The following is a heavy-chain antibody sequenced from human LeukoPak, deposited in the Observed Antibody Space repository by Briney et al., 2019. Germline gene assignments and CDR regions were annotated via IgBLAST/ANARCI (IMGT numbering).Heavy chain of an antibody. J-gene: IGHJ6*03. V-gene: IGHV3-30*01. D-gene: IGHD6-13*01. Sequence: PGGSLRLSCAASGFIFSNFAMHWVRQAPGKGLEWVALISYDGSHTYYADSMKGRFTISRDNSRNVLYLQMTSLSGDDSAVYCCAREEQELVRDYYMDVWGKGTTVTVSS. CDR3: AREEQELVRDYYMDV. CDR1: GFIFSNFA. CDR2: ISYDGSHT.